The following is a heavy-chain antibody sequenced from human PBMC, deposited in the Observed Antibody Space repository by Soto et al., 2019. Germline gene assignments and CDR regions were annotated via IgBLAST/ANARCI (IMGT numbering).Heavy chain of an antibody. J-gene: IGHJ4*02. CDR3: ARHLGPTGPNF. CDR1: GGSITGGSISSTTYY. V-gene: IGHV4-39*01. D-gene: IGHD7-27*01. Sequence: SETLSLTCTVSGGSITGGSISSTTYYWGWMRQPPGKGLEWIASFFIGGNTYYNPSLKSRVTTSVDTSKNQFSLKLASVAAADSAVYYCARHLGPTGPNFWGQGTLVTVSS. CDR2: FFIGGNT.